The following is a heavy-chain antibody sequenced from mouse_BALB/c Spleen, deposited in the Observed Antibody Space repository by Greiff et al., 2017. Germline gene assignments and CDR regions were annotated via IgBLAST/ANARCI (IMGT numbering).Heavy chain of an antibody. J-gene: IGHJ3*01. CDR2: IRNKANGYTT. V-gene: IGHV7-3*02. CDR1: GFTFTDYY. CDR3: ARDTPLSYDGSLAY. D-gene: IGHD2-3*01. Sequence: EVKVVESGGGLVQPGGSLRLSCATSGFTFTDYYMSWVRQPPGKALEWLGFIRNKANGYTTEYSASVKGRFTISRDNSQSILYLQMNTLRAEDSATYYCARDTPLSYDGSLAYWGQGTLVTVSA.